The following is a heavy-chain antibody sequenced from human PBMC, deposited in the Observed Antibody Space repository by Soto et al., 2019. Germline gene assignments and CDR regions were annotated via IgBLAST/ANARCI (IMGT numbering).Heavy chain of an antibody. D-gene: IGHD3-22*01. Sequence: GASVKVSCKASGYTFTSYGISWVRQAPGQGLEWMGWISAYNGNTNYAQKLQGRVTMTTDTSTSTAYMELRSLRSDDTAVYYCARGVTPGYYYDSSGYYGPSGFDYWGQGTLVTVSS. V-gene: IGHV1-18*01. J-gene: IGHJ4*02. CDR2: ISAYNGNT. CDR3: ARGVTPGYYYDSSGYYGPSGFDY. CDR1: GYTFTSYG.